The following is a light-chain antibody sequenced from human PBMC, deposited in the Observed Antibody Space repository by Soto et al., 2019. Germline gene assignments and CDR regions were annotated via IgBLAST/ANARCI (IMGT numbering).Light chain of an antibody. CDR3: QQYYRSWT. CDR1: QSIDSW. J-gene: IGKJ1*01. V-gene: IGKV1-5*03. Sequence: DIQMTQSPSTLSASVGDRVTITCRASQSIDSWLAWHQQKPGKAPRLLIYKASTLESGVPSRFSGSGSGTEFTLTIAGLQPDDFATYFCQQYYRSWTFGQGTKVEIK. CDR2: KAS.